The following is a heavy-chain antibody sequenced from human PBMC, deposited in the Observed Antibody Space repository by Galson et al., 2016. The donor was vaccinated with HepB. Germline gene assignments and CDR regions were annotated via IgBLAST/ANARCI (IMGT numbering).Heavy chain of an antibody. CDR3: ARETPIVGASYDY. J-gene: IGHJ4*02. CDR1: GFTFSEYY. Sequence: SQRLSCAASGFTFSEYYMSWIRQAPGKGLELVSYITNSGSAIYTADFVKGRFTISRDNAKNSLYLQMNSLRVEDTAVYYCARETPIVGASYDYWGQGTLVTVSS. V-gene: IGHV3-11*01. D-gene: IGHD1-26*01. CDR2: ITNSGSAI.